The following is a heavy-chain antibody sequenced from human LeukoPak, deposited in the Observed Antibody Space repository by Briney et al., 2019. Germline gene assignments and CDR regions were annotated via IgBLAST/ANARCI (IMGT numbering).Heavy chain of an antibody. CDR3: ARGTTIFGVVIPFDY. CDR1: GYTFTSYD. V-gene: IGHV1-2*02. Sequence: ASVKVSCEASGYTFTSYDINWVRQATGQGLEWMGWINPNSGGTNYAQKFQGRVTMTRDTSISTAYMELSRLRSDDTAVYYCARGTTIFGVVIPFDYWGQGTLVTVSS. D-gene: IGHD3-3*01. CDR2: INPNSGGT. J-gene: IGHJ4*02.